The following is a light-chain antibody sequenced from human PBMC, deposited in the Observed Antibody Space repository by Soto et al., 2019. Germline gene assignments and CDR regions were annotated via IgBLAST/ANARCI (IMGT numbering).Light chain of an antibody. CDR3: QKFDRWPWT. CDR1: QSVSSN. CDR2: GAS. Sequence: EILMTQSPATLSVSPGERATLSCRASQSVSSNLAWYQQKPGQAPRLLIYGASTRDTGIPDRFSGSGSGTEFTLTINSLQSEDFAVYYCQKFDRWPWTFGQGTKVEIK. V-gene: IGKV3-15*01. J-gene: IGKJ1*01.